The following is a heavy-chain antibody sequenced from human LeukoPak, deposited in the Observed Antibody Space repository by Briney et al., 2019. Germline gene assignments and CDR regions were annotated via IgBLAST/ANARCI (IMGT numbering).Heavy chain of an antibody. CDR1: GYSFTSYW. Sequence: GESLKISCKGSGYSFTSYWIGWVRQMPGKGLEWMGIIYPGDSDTRYGPSFQGQVAISADKSISTAYLQWSSLKASDTAVYYCARQAYDSSGYYWGQGTLVTVSS. V-gene: IGHV5-51*01. J-gene: IGHJ4*02. CDR3: ARQAYDSSGYY. D-gene: IGHD3-22*01. CDR2: IYPGDSDT.